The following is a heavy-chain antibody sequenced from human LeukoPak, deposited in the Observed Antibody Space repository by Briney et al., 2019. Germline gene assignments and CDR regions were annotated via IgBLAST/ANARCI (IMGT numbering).Heavy chain of an antibody. V-gene: IGHV3-30*02. Sequence: PGGSLRLSCAASGFTFSSYGMHWVRQAPGKGLEWVAFIRYDGSNKYYADSVKGRFTISRDNSKNTLYLQMNSLRAEDTAVYYCAKDQGARFGELLPWGQGTLVTVSS. D-gene: IGHD3-10*01. J-gene: IGHJ4*02. CDR3: AKDQGARFGELLP. CDR2: IRYDGSNK. CDR1: GFTFSSYG.